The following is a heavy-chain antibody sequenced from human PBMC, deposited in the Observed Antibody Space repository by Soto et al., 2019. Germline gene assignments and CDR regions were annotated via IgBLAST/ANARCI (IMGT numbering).Heavy chain of an antibody. CDR1: GFSFSSFG. J-gene: IGHJ6*02. CDR2: ISHDGSNK. D-gene: IGHD2-15*01. Sequence: QVQLEESGGGVVQPGRSLRLSCAASGFSFSSFGIHWVRQAPGKGLEWVAVISHDGSNKYYADSVKGRFTIYRDNPSTXVXXQTNSLRAEDTAVYYCAKGISGYCSAYSSPEKAYYDYALDVWGQGTTVTVSS. CDR3: AKGISGYCSAYSSPEKAYYDYALDV. V-gene: IGHV3-30*18.